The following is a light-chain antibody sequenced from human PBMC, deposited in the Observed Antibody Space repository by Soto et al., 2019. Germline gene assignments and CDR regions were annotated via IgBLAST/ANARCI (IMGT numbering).Light chain of an antibody. Sequence: QSVLTQPASVSGSPGQSITISCTGTSSDVGSYNLVSWYQQHPGKAPKLMIYEGSKRPSGVSNRFSGSKSGNTASLTISGLQAEDEADYHCCSYAGSSTYVLGTGTKLTVL. CDR2: EGS. V-gene: IGLV2-23*01. CDR3: CSYAGSSTYV. CDR1: SSDVGSYNL. J-gene: IGLJ1*01.